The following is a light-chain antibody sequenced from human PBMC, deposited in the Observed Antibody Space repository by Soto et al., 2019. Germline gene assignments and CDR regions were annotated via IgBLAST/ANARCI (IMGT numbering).Light chain of an antibody. CDR3: MQASQFPYS. CDR1: QSLVLSDGNTF. J-gene: IGKJ2*03. CDR2: KVS. Sequence: IVMTQTPLSSPVTLGQPASISCRSSQSLVLSDGNTFLTWLHQRPGQAPRLLIYKVSKRFSGVPDRFSGSGAGTEFTLRMSRVEAEDVGLYFCMQASQFPYSFGQGTRLEIK. V-gene: IGKV2-24*01.